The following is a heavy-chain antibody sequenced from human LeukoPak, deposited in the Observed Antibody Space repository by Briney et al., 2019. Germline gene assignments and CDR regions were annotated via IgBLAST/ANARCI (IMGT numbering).Heavy chain of an antibody. J-gene: IGHJ4*02. V-gene: IGHV3-30*02. D-gene: IGHD3-3*01. CDR2: IRYDGGNK. Sequence: PGGSLRLSCAASGFTFSSYGMHWVRQAPGKGLEWVAFIRYDGGNKYYADSVKGRFTISRDNSKNTLYLQMNSLRAEDTAVYYCAKDQYDFWSGYLVYWGQGTLVTVSS. CDR1: GFTFSSYG. CDR3: AKDQYDFWSGYLVY.